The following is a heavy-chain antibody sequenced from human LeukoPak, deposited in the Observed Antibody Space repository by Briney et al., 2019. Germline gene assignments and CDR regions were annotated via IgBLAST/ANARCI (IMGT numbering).Heavy chain of an antibody. J-gene: IGHJ4*02. V-gene: IGHV4-59*01. D-gene: IGHD2-15*01. Sequence: SETRSLTCIVSGGSISSYYWSWIRQPPGKGLEWIGWIYYSGSTSYNPSLKSRVTISVDTSKNQFSLKLNSVTAADTAVYYCARVGDGSGGTCFGYWGQGTLVTVSS. CDR3: ARVGDGSGGTCFGY. CDR1: GGSISSYY. CDR2: IYYSGST.